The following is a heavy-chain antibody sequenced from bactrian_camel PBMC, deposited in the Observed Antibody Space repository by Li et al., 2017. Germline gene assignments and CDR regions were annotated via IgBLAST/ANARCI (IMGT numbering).Heavy chain of an antibody. Sequence: HVQLVESGGGSVQAGGSLRLSCTASGYTYISGCMSWFRQPPGKEREEVAIIHMSGGSPRYADSVKGRFTISRDNLQNTLYLQMNSLKPEDTAMYYCAAEESEPYSCYTGSLLLYWGQGTQVTVS. J-gene: IGHJ4*01. V-gene: IGHV3S1*01. CDR3: AAEESEPYSCYTGSLLLY. D-gene: IGHD2*01. CDR1: GYTYISGC. CDR2: IHMSGGSP.